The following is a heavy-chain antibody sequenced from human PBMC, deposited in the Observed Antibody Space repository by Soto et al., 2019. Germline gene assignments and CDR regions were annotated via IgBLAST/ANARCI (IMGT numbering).Heavy chain of an antibody. CDR2: FDPEDGET. CDR3: PTDTLPYYFYY. Sequence: QVQLVQSGAEVKKPGASVKVSCKVSGYTLTELSMHWVRQAPGKVLEWMGGFDPEDGETIYAQKYQGRVTMTADTSTDTDYMELRSLRSEDTAVYYCPTDTLPYYFYYWGQGTLVTVSS. V-gene: IGHV1-24*01. CDR1: GYTLTELS. J-gene: IGHJ4*02.